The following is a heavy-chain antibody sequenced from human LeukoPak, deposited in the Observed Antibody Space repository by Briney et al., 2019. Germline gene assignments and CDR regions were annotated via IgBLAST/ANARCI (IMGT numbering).Heavy chain of an antibody. CDR3: ASSGYSYGSYYYMDV. V-gene: IGHV1-46*01. D-gene: IGHD5-18*01. CDR1: GYTFTSYY. CDR2: INPSGGST. Sequence: ASVKVSCKASGYTFTSYYMHWVRQAPGQGLEWMEIINPSGGSTSYAQKFQGRVTMTRDMSTSTVYMELSSLRSEDTAVYYCASSGYSYGSYYYMDVWGKGTTVTVSS. J-gene: IGHJ6*03.